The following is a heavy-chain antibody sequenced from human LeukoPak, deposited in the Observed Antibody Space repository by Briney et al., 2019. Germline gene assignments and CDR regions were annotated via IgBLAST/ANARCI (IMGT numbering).Heavy chain of an antibody. Sequence: GGSLSPSRAASLLTPCIYAMNWVRQARPKGRDWVSAMSVSGSGTHYADSLKGRLALYRDNSKNTLYLQMNRLRSENTAVYYCAGKPLGWSIAFHQWGEGPLVTVS. D-gene: IGHD2-21*01. V-gene: IGHV3-23*01. CDR1: LLTPCIYA. CDR2: MSVSGSGT. CDR3: AGKPLGWSIAFHQ. J-gene: IGHJ4*02.